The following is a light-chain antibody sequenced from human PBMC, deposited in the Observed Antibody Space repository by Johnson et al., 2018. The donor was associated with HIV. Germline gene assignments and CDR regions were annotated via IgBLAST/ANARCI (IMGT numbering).Light chain of an antibody. CDR1: SFNIGNNY. J-gene: IGLJ1*01. Sequence: QSVLTQPPSVSAAPGQKVTISCSGSSFNIGNNYVSWFQHLPGTAPKLLIYENNKRPSGIPDRFSGSKSGTSATLGITGLQTGDEADYYCGTWDSSLSAYVFGSGTKVTVL. CDR3: GTWDSSLSAYV. V-gene: IGLV1-51*02. CDR2: ENN.